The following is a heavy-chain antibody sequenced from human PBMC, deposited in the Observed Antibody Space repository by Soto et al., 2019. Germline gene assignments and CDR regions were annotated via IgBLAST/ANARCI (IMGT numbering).Heavy chain of an antibody. CDR3: ARRMPLGGGFFDY. CDR2: IYYSGST. V-gene: IGHV4-39*01. Sequence: QLQLQESGPGLVKPSETLSLTCTVSGGSISSSSYYWGWIRQPPGKGLEWIGSIYYSGSTYYNPSLQSPVTISVDTSKNRFSLKLSSVTAADTAVYYCARRMPLGGGFFDYWGQGTLITVSS. CDR1: GGSISSSSYY. D-gene: IGHD3-16*01. J-gene: IGHJ4*02.